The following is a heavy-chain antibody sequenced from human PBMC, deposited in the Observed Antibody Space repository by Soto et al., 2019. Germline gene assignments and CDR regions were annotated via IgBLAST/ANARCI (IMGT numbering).Heavy chain of an antibody. CDR3: ARAEYSSSSVLWYYYYMDV. D-gene: IGHD6-6*01. CDR1: GFTFSSYS. J-gene: IGHJ6*03. V-gene: IGHV3-21*01. Sequence: GGSLRLSCAASGFTFSSYSMNWVRQAPGKGLEWVSSISSSSSYIYYADSVKGRFTISRDNAKNSLYLQTNSLRAEDTAVDYCARAEYSSSSVLWYYYYMDVWGKGTTVTVSS. CDR2: ISSSSSYI.